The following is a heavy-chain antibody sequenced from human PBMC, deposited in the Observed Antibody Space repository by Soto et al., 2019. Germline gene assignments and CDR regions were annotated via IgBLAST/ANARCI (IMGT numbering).Heavy chain of an antibody. CDR1: GFTFSSYW. J-gene: IGHJ6*02. Sequence: GGSLRLSCAASGFTFSSYWMHWVRQAPGKGLVWVSRINSDGSSTSYADSVKGRFTISRDNAKNTLYLQMNSLRAEDTAVYYCARTTMITFGGVIVPPDYGMDVWGQGTTVTVSS. D-gene: IGHD3-16*02. CDR2: INSDGSST. CDR3: ARTTMITFGGVIVPPDYGMDV. V-gene: IGHV3-74*01.